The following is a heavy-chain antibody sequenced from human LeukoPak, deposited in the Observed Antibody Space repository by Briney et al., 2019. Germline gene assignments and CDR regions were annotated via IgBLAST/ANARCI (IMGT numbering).Heavy chain of an antibody. J-gene: IGHJ4*02. CDR3: ARVSGRLERQSDLDY. CDR2: ISGDSTYI. V-gene: IGHV3-21*01. Sequence: GGSLRLSCAASGFTFASYSMNWVRQAPGKGLEWVSSISGDSTYIYNAGSVKGRFPISRANAQASLYLQMISLRADDTAVYYCARVSGRLERQSDLDYWGQGTLVIVSS. D-gene: IGHD1-1*01. CDR1: GFTFASYS.